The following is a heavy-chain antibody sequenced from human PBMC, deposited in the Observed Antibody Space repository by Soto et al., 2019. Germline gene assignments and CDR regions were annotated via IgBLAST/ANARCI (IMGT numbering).Heavy chain of an antibody. V-gene: IGHV5-51*01. J-gene: IGHJ5*02. Sequence: GESLNISRTGSGNSFTSYWIGWVRQMPGKGLDCMCLIYLCDSNTRYSPTFQGQVTISADRAISTAYLQWSSLKASDTAMYYCAGQESCSSTSCYKVDPCGQGTLVTVSS. CDR1: GNSFTSYW. CDR3: AGQESCSSTSCYKVDP. CDR2: IYLCDSNT. D-gene: IGHD2-2*02.